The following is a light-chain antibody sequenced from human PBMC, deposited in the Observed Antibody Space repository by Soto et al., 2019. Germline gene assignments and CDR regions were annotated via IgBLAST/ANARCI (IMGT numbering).Light chain of an antibody. J-gene: IGKJ5*01. CDR2: DAS. Sequence: EMVLTQSPGTLSLSPGERASLSCSASQSISSTYLTWYHQRPGQAPRLLIYDASRRATGIPDRFSGSGSGTDFSLTISSLEPEDFAVYYCQQRSNWPPITFGQGTRLEIK. CDR3: QQRSNWPPIT. CDR1: QSISSTY. V-gene: IGKV3D-20*02.